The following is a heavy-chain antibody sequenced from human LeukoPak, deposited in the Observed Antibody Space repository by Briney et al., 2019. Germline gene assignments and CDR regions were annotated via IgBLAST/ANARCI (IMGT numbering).Heavy chain of an antibody. Sequence: GGSLRLSCAASGLTFSSYGMSEVRPAPGKGLEFVAAINGGATYTYYADSVKGRFTISRDNSKNTLYLQMNSLRAEDTAVYYCAKDPILTVVNWFDSWGLGTLVSVSS. V-gene: IGHV3-23*01. D-gene: IGHD2-21*02. CDR2: INGGATYT. CDR1: GLTFSSYG. CDR3: AKDPILTVVNWFDS. J-gene: IGHJ5*01.